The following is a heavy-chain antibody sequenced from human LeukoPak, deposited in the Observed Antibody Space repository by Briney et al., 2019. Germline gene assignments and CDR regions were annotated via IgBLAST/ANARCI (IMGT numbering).Heavy chain of an antibody. CDR1: GGSISSSSYY. V-gene: IGHV4-39*02. Sequence: SGTLCLTCTVSGGSISSSSYYWGWIRQPPGQGLEWSGSIYNGGSTYYNPSLGSRVTLSVHTCKNHFSLKVRSVTAADTAVFYCARRQDLWFGEYYFHHWRRGTLLTVRS. J-gene: IGHJ4*02. D-gene: IGHD3-10*01. CDR2: IYNGGST. CDR3: ARRQDLWFGEYYFHH.